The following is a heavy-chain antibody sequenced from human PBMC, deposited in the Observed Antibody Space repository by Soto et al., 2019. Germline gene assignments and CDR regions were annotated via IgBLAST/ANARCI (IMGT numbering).Heavy chain of an antibody. D-gene: IGHD5-12*01. V-gene: IGHV4-30-2*01. CDR2: IYHSGST. Sequence: SETLSLTCAVSGGSLRRGGFSWSWIRQPPGKGLEWIGYIYHSGSTHYNPSLKSRVTISVDRSKNQFSLKLSSVTAADTAVYYCAREVATMVYFDYWGQGTLVTVSS. CDR3: AREVATMVYFDY. CDR1: GGSLRRGGFS. J-gene: IGHJ4*02.